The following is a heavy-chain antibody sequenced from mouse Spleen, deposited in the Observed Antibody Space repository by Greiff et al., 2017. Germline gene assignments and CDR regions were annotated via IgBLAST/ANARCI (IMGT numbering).Heavy chain of an antibody. Sequence: EVKLVESGGGLVKPGGSLKLSCAASGFTFSDYGMHWVRQAPEKGLEWVAYISSGSSTIYYADTVKGRFTISRDNAKNTLFLQMTSLRSEDTAMYYCARITTEYYYAMDYWGQGTSVTVSS. D-gene: IGHD2-4*01. J-gene: IGHJ4*01. CDR1: GFTFSDYG. CDR2: ISSGSSTI. CDR3: ARITTEYYYAMDY. V-gene: IGHV5-17*01.